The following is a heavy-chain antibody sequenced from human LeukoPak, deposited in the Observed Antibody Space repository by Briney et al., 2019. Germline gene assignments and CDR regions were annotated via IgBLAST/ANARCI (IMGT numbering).Heavy chain of an antibody. CDR2: ISAYNGNT. D-gene: IGHD2-2*01. J-gene: IGHJ5*02. Sequence: ASAKVSCKASGYTFTSYGISWVRQAPGQGLEWMGWISAYNGNTNYAQKLQGRVTMTTDTSTSTAYMELRSLRSDDTAVYYCARDGIGYCSSTSCLNWFDPWGQGTLVTVSS. CDR3: ARDGIGYCSSTSCLNWFDP. CDR1: GYTFTSYG. V-gene: IGHV1-18*04.